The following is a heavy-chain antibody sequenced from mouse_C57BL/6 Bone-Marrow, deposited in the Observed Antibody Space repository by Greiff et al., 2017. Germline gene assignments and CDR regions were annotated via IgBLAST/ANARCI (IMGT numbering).Heavy chain of an antibody. V-gene: IGHV1-50*01. CDR3: ARSTGYVDYFDY. CDR1: GYTFTSSW. Sequence: LQQPGAELVKPGASVKLSCKASGYTFTSSWMQWVKQRPGQGLEWIGEIDPSDIFTNYNPKFKGKATLTVDTSSSTAYMQLSSLTSEDSAVYYCARSTGYVDYFDYWGQGTTLTVSS. J-gene: IGHJ2*01. CDR2: IDPSDIFT. D-gene: IGHD3-2*02.